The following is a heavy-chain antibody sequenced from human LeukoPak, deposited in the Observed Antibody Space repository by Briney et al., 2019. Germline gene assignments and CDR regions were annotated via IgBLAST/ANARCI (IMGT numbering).Heavy chain of an antibody. CDR3: ARTASGPSYSSSWYDWFDP. J-gene: IGHJ5*02. CDR1: GYTFTSYY. Sequence: ASVKVSCKASGYTFTSYYMHWVRQAPGQGLEWMGIINPSGGSTSYAQKFQGRVTITTDESTSTAYMELSSLRSEDTAVYYCARTASGPSYSSSWYDWFDPWGQGTLVTVSS. CDR2: INPSGGST. D-gene: IGHD6-13*01. V-gene: IGHV1-46*01.